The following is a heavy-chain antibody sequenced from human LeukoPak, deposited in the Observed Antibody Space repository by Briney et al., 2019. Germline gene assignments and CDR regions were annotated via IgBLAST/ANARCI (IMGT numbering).Heavy chain of an antibody. D-gene: IGHD3-22*01. CDR2: INPNSGGT. V-gene: IGHV1-2*02. Sequence: ASVKVSCKASGYTFTGYYMHWVRQAPGQGLEWMGWINPNSGGTNYAQKFQGRVTMTRDTSISTAYMELSRLRSDDTAVYYCATDTYYYDSSVRPLDAFDIWGQGTMVTVSS. CDR1: GYTFTGYY. J-gene: IGHJ3*02. CDR3: ATDTYYYDSSVRPLDAFDI.